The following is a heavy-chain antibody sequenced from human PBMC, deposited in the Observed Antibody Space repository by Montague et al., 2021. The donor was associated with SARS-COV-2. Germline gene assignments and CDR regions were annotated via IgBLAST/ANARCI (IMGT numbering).Heavy chain of an antibody. CDR1: GGSFSNYY. CDR3: ARGGTVTTFFAPKRTRRYNRLDP. D-gene: IGHD4-17*01. Sequence: SETLSLTCAVYGGSFSNYYWSWIRQPPGKGLEWIGEINHSGSTNYNPPLKRRVTISVDTSKNQFSLKLSSVTAADTAVYYCARGGTVTTFFAPKRTRRYNRLDPGGKGTLVTVSS. J-gene: IGHJ5*02. CDR2: INHSGST. V-gene: IGHV4-34*01.